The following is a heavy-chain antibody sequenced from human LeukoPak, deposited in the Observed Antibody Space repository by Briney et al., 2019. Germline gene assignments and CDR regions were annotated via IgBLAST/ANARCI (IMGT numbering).Heavy chain of an antibody. J-gene: IGHJ4*02. CDR3: ARGERSRALGY. CDR2: INHSGST. V-gene: IGHV4-34*01. Sequence: PSETLSLTCAVYGGSFSGYYWSWIRQPPGKGLEWIGEINHSGSTNYNPSLKSRVTISVDTSKNQFSLKLSSVTAADTAMYYCARGERSRALGYWGQGTLVTVSS. D-gene: IGHD1-26*01. CDR1: GGSFSGYY.